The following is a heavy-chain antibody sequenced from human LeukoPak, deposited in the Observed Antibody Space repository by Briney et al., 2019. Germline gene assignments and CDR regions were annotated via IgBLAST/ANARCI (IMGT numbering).Heavy chain of an antibody. CDR3: AKDHGSGSFDY. V-gene: IGHV3-30*18. J-gene: IGHJ4*02. Sequence: GGSLRLSCAASGFTFSSYGMHWVRQAPGKGLEWVAVISYDGSNKYYADSVKGRFTISRDNPKNTLYLQMNSLRAEDTAVYYCAKDHGSGSFDYWGQGTLVAVSS. CDR1: GFTFSSYG. CDR2: ISYDGSNK. D-gene: IGHD3-10*01.